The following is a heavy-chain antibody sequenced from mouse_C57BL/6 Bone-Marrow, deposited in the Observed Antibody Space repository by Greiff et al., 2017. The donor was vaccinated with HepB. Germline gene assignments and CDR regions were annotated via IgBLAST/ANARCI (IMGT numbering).Heavy chain of an antibody. D-gene: IGHD1-1*01. CDR1: GYTFTDYY. Sequence: VQLQQSGPVLVKPGASVKMSCKASGYTFTDYYMNWVKQSHGKSLEWIGVINPYNGGTSYNQKFKGKATLTVDKSSSTAYMELNSLTSEDSAVYYCARDYYGSSYPMDYWGQGTSVTVSS. J-gene: IGHJ4*01. V-gene: IGHV1-19*01. CDR2: INPYNGGT. CDR3: ARDYYGSSYPMDY.